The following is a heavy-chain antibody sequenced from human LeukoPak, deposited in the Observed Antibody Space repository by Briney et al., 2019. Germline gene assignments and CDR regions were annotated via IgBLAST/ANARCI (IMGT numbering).Heavy chain of an antibody. Sequence: GGSLRLSCAASGFTFSSYSMNWVRQAPGKGLEWVSSISSSSSYIYYADSVEGRFTISRDNAKNSLYLQMNSLRAEDTAVYYCARDYSGSYPDDYWGQGTLVTVSS. CDR3: ARDYSGSYPDDY. V-gene: IGHV3-21*01. CDR2: ISSSSSYI. CDR1: GFTFSSYS. J-gene: IGHJ4*02. D-gene: IGHD1-26*01.